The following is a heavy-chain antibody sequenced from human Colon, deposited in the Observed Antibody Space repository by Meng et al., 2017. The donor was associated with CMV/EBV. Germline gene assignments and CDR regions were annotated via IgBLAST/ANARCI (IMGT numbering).Heavy chain of an antibody. CDR3: ARDGPSCGGDCYSDAFEI. V-gene: IGHV3-66*02. CDR2: ITSGGNI. J-gene: IGHJ3*02. D-gene: IGHD2-21*01. Sequence: GALRLSCAASGFTVSSNYMSWVRQTPEKGLEWVSVITSGGNIYYADSVKGRFTISRDTSKNMVWLQMESLRSDDTALYYCARDGPSCGGDCYSDAFEIWGQGTMVTVSS. CDR1: GFTVSSNY.